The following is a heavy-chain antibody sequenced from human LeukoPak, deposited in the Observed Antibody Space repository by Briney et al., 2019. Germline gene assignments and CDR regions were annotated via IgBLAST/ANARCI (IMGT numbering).Heavy chain of an antibody. Sequence: GRSLRLSCAASGFTFSSYAMHWVRQAPGKGLEWVAVISYDGSNKYYADSVKGRFTISRDNSKNTLYLQMNSLRAEDTAVYYCASSIVGAPEVFDYWGQGTLVTVSS. CDR3: ASSIVGAPEVFDY. D-gene: IGHD1-26*01. CDR2: ISYDGSNK. CDR1: GFTFSSYA. V-gene: IGHV3-30-3*01. J-gene: IGHJ4*02.